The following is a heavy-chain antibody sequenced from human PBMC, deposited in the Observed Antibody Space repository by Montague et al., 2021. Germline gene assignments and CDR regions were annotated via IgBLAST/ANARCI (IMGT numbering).Heavy chain of an antibody. CDR1: GGSISSGGFY. CDR2: IYDSGST. CDR3: ARSGGYCSGGRCDTFDY. Sequence: TLSPTCSVSGGSISSGGFYWSWIRQHPGKGPEWIGSIYDSGSTNHNPSLKSRLTLSRDTSKNQVSLRLTSVTAAETAVYYCARSGGYCSGGRCDTFDYWGQGTLVTVSS. V-gene: IGHV4-31*03. J-gene: IGHJ4*02. D-gene: IGHD2-15*01.